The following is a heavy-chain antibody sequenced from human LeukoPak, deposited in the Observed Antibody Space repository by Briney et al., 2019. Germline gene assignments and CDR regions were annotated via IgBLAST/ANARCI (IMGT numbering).Heavy chain of an antibody. Sequence: GGSLRLSCAASGFTVSSNYMGWVRQAPGKGLEWVSVIYSGGSTYYADSVKGRFTISRDNSKNTLYLQMNSLRAEDTAVYYCARHSGYKTGFDPWGQGTPVTVSS. CDR3: ARHSGYKTGFDP. V-gene: IGHV3-53*01. CDR2: IYSGGST. CDR1: GFTVSSNY. J-gene: IGHJ5*02. D-gene: IGHD5-12*01.